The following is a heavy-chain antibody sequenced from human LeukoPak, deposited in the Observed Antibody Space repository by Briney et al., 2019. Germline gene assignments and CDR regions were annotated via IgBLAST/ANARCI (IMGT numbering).Heavy chain of an antibody. V-gene: IGHV4-4*07. CDR2: IVPSGST. D-gene: IGHD6-13*01. CDR3: AKEGAAPGPDFDY. CDR1: GASIRSYY. Sequence: SETLSLTCTVSGASIRSYYWSWIRQPAGKGLEWIGRIVPSGSTNYNPSLKSRVTMSVDTSKNQFSLKLNSVTAAGTAVYYCAKEGAAPGPDFDYWGQGTLVIVSS. J-gene: IGHJ4*02.